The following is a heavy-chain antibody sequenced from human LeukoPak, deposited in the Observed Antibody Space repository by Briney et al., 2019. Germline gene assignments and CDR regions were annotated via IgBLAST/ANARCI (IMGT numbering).Heavy chain of an antibody. D-gene: IGHD6-6*01. CDR3: ARALSSSSPLDFDY. CDR1: GYTFTGYY. Sequence: ASVKVSCKASGYTFTGYYMHWVRQAPGQGLEWMGWINPNSGGTNYAQKFQGRVTMTRDTSISTAYMELSRLRSDDTAVNYCARALSSSSPLDFDYWGQGTLVTVSS. CDR2: INPNSGGT. V-gene: IGHV1-2*02. J-gene: IGHJ4*02.